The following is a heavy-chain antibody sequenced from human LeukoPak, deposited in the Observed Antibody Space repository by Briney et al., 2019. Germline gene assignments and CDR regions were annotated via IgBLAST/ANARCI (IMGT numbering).Heavy chain of an antibody. CDR3: ARAPPGIATLSGYMDV. CDR1: GFTFSSYS. CDR2: ISSSSSYI. V-gene: IGHV3-21*06. D-gene: IGHD6-6*01. Sequence: GGSLRLSCAVSGFTFSSYSMNWVRQAPGKGLEWVSFISSSSSYIYYADSVKGRFTISRDNAKNSLFLQMNSLRAEDTAVYYCARAPPGIATLSGYMDVWGKGTTVTVSS. J-gene: IGHJ6*03.